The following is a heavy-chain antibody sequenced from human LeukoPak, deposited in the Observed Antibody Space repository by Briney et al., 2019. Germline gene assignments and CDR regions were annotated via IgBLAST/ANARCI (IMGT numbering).Heavy chain of an antibody. J-gene: IGHJ6*02. V-gene: IGHV1-69*13. CDR3: ARGGNDYGDYGPLYYYYGMDV. CDR2: VIPIFGTA. CDR1: GGTFSSYA. D-gene: IGHD4-17*01. Sequence: GASVTVSCKASGGTFSSYAISWVRQAPGQGLEWMGGVIPIFGTANYAQKFQGRVTITADESTSTAYMELSSLRSEDTAVYYCARGGNDYGDYGPLYYYYGMDVWGQGTTVTVSS.